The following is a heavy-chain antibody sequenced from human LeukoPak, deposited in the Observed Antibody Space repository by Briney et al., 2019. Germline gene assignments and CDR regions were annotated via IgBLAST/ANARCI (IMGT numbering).Heavy chain of an antibody. CDR3: ARSGSSWRPIKPIDY. J-gene: IGHJ4*02. Sequence: GGSLRLSCAASGFTFRDYDMHWVRQVPGRGLEWVSAIGIRDDTHYPDSVKGRFTISRDNAKNSLYLQMNSLRAEDTAVYYCARSGSSWRPIKPIDYWGQGTLVTVSS. CDR2: IGIRDDT. CDR1: GFTFRDYD. D-gene: IGHD6-13*01. V-gene: IGHV3-13*01.